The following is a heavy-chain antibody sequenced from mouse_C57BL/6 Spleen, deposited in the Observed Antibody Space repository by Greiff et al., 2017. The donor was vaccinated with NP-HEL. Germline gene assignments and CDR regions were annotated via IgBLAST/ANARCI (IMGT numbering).Heavy chain of an antibody. CDR2: IYPGDGDT. CDR3: ARDGLLADFDY. Sequence: VQLQQSGAELVKPGASVKISCKASGYAFSSYWMNWVKQRPGKGLEWIGQIYPGDGDTNYNGKFKGKATLTADKSSSTAYMQLSSLTSEDSAVYFCARDGLLADFDYWGQGTTLTVSS. J-gene: IGHJ2*01. V-gene: IGHV1-80*01. CDR1: GYAFSSYW. D-gene: IGHD3-1*01.